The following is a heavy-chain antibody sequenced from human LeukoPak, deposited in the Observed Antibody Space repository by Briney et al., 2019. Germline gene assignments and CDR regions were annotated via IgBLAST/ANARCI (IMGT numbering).Heavy chain of an antibody. Sequence: ASVKVSCKVSGYTLTELSMHWVRQAPGKGLEWMGGFDPEDGETIYAQKFQGRVTMTEDTSTDTAYMELSSLRSEDTAVYYCATLGPAYYDFSPFDPWGQGTLVTVSS. CDR3: ATLGPAYYDFSPFDP. D-gene: IGHD3-3*01. V-gene: IGHV1-24*01. CDR1: GYTLTELS. J-gene: IGHJ5*02. CDR2: FDPEDGET.